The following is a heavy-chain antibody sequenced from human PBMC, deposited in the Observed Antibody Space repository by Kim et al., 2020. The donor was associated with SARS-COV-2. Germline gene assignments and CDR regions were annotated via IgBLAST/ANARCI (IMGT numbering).Heavy chain of an antibody. CDR3: AREVLLSFGRGWFDP. CDR1: GDSFSDNY. V-gene: IGHV4-34*01. J-gene: IGHJ5*02. CDR2: ISHAGNT. Sequence: SETLSLTCAVFGDSFSDNYWSWIRQPPGKGLEWIGEISHAGNTNYNASLQSRVTISLDTSRNQFSLKMNSVTAADTAVYYCAREVLLSFGRGWFDPWGQG. D-gene: IGHD3-10*01.